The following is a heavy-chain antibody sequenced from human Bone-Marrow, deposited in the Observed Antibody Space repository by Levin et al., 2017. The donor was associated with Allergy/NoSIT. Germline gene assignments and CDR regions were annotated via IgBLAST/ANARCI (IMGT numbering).Heavy chain of an antibody. CDR2: LYSGGST. D-gene: IGHD5-18*01. V-gene: IGHV3-66*01. Sequence: PGGSLRLSCAASGFTVSSYSMSWVRQAPGKGLEWVSVLYSGGSTYYADSVKGRFSISRDNSKNTLYLQMSSLRAEDTAVYYCAREDIGYTYGIDHWGQGTLVTVSS. CDR3: AREDIGYTYGIDH. CDR1: GFTVSSYS. J-gene: IGHJ4*02.